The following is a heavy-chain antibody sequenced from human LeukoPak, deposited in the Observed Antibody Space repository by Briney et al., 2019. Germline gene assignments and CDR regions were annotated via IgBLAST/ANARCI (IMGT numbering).Heavy chain of an antibody. D-gene: IGHD3-9*01. J-gene: IGHJ4*02. CDR2: IKHDGGDK. CDR3: ARGGNYDILTGYIFDY. CDR1: GFTFSNYW. Sequence: GGSLRLSCAASGFTFSNYWMSWVRQAPGKGLEWVANIKHDGGDKHYVDSVKGRFTIARDGAKNSLNLQMNSLRAEDTAVYYCARGGNYDILTGYIFDYWGQGTLVTVSS. V-gene: IGHV3-7*03.